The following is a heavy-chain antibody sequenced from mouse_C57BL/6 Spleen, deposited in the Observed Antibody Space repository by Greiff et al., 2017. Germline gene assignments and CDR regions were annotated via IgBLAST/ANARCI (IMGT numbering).Heavy chain of an antibody. CDR2: IDPSDSYT. V-gene: IGHV1-50*01. Sequence: QVQLQQPGAELEKPGASVKLSCKASGYTFTSYWMQWVKQRPGQGLEWIGEIDPSDSYTNYNQKFKGKATLTVDTSSSTAYMQLSSLTSEDSAVYYCARFEAMDQWGQGTSGTGSP. CDR3: ARFEAMDQ. J-gene: IGHJ4*01. CDR1: GYTFTSYW.